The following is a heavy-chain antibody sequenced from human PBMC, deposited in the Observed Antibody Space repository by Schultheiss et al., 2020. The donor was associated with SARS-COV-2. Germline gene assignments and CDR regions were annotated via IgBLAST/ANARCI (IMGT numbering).Heavy chain of an antibody. Sequence: SETLSLTCTVSGGSVSSGSYYWSLIRQPPGKGLEWIGYIYYSGSTNYNPSLKSRVTISVDTSKNQFSLKLSSVTAADTAVYYCAVLSNTNALNYWGQGTLVTVSS. D-gene: IGHD2-8*01. CDR1: GGSVSSGSYY. CDR2: IYYSGST. V-gene: IGHV4-61*01. J-gene: IGHJ4*02. CDR3: AVLSNTNALNY.